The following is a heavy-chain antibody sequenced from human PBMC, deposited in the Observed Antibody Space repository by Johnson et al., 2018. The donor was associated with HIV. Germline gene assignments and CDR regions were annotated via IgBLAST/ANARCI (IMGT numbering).Heavy chain of an antibody. D-gene: IGHD2-15*01. V-gene: IGHV3-30*03. J-gene: IGHJ3*02. CDR3: ARDKGGGSDAFDI. Sequence: VQLVESGGGIVQPGRSLRLSCAVSGFTFSSYGMHWVRQAPGKGLEWVAVIQHDGSNKYYADSVKGRFTISRDNAKNSLYLQMNSLRAEDTAVYYCARDKGGGSDAFDIWGQGTMVTVSS. CDR2: IQHDGSNK. CDR1: GFTFSSYG.